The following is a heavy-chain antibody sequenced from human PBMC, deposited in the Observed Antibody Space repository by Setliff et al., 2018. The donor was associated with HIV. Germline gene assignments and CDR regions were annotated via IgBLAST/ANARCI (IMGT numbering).Heavy chain of an antibody. CDR1: GFTFSNYA. V-gene: IGHV3-23*01. Sequence: GGSLRLSCAASGFTFSNYAMGWVRQGPGKGLEWVSTIGAAGYPTHYAESVKGRFTISKDNSQNALYLQMNSLTDEDTAVYYCARGGFGTGLDYWGLGALVAVSS. D-gene: IGHD6-13*01. J-gene: IGHJ4*02. CDR2: IGAAGYPT. CDR3: ARGGFGTGLDY.